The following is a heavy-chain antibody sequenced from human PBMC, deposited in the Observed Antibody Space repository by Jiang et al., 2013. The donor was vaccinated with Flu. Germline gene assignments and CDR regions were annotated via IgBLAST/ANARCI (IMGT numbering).Heavy chain of an antibody. CDR3: ARGREAGSYYYGMDV. CDR1: GGSISTGGYY. CDR2: IYDSGIT. V-gene: IGHV4-31*03. Sequence: GPGLVKPSQTLSLTCSVSGGSISTGGYYWSWLRQHPGKGLEWIGYIYDSGITYYNPSLRSRVSLSIDTSKNQFSLKLNSVTAADTAVYYCARGREAGSYYYGMDVWGPGTTVTVS. J-gene: IGHJ6*02. D-gene: IGHD1-26*01.